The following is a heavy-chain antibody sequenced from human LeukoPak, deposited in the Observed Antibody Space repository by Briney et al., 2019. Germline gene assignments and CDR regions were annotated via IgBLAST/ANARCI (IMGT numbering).Heavy chain of an antibody. Sequence: PGGSLRLSCAASGFSLSTFWMHWVRQAPGKGLVWVSRIDYDGSTTTYADSVKGRFTISRDNAKNSLYLQMNSLRAEDTAVYYCAKDKHYGSGSFDYWGQGTLVTVSS. CDR2: IDYDGSTT. J-gene: IGHJ4*02. D-gene: IGHD3-10*01. CDR1: GFSLSTFW. V-gene: IGHV3-74*01. CDR3: AKDKHYGSGSFDY.